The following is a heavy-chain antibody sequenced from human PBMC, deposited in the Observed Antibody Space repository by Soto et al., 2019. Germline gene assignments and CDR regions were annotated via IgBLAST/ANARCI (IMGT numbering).Heavy chain of an antibody. D-gene: IGHD2-15*01. CDR3: ARAKKKMATHYFDY. J-gene: IGHJ4*02. V-gene: IGHV1-69*13. Sequence: SVKVSCKASGGTFSSYATSWVRQAPGQGLEWMGGIIPIFGTANYAQKFQGRVTITADESTSTAYMELSSLRSEDTAVYYCARAKKKMATHYFDYWGQGTLVTVSS. CDR1: GGTFSSYA. CDR2: IIPIFGTA.